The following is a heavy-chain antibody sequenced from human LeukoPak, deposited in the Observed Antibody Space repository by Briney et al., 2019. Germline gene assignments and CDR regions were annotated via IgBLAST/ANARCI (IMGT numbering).Heavy chain of an antibody. J-gene: IGHJ3*02. V-gene: IGHV3-53*04. D-gene: IGHD3-22*01. CDR2: IYSGGST. Sequence: GGSLRLSCAASGFTVSSNYMSWVRQAPGKGLEWVSVIYSGGSTYYADSVKGRFTISRHNSKNTLYLQMNSLRAEDTAVYYCASANLRSGYYHVHDAFDIWGQGTMVTVSS. CDR3: ASANLRSGYYHVHDAFDI. CDR1: GFTVSSNY.